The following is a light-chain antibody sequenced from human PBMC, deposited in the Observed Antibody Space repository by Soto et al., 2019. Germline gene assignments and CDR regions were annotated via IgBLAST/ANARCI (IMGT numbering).Light chain of an antibody. CDR2: EVS. Sequence: DIVMTQTPLSLSVTPGQPASISCKSSQSLLHSDGKTYLYWNLQKPGQSPQLLTYEVSSRFYGVPARFSGSGSGTHFTMKISRVEAEDVGVYYWMQGIHLPPGTVGQGTKVEIK. V-gene: IGKV2-29*01. J-gene: IGKJ1*01. CDR3: MQGIHLPPGT. CDR1: QSLLHSDGKTY.